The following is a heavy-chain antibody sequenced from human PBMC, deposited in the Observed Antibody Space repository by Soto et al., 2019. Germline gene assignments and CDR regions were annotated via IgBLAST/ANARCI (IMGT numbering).Heavy chain of an antibody. J-gene: IGHJ4*02. V-gene: IGHV1-69*01. D-gene: IGHD5-18*01. CDR2: IIPLFGTA. CDR1: GGTFSTYD. Sequence: QVQLVQSGAEVKKPGSSVKVSCKASGGTFSTYDICWVRQAPGQGLKWMGGIIPLFGTANYAQKFQGRATTIADESTRTAYMELRRLRSEDTGVYYCAINEGTDGYKFVYWGQGTLVTVSS. CDR3: AINEGTDGYKFVY.